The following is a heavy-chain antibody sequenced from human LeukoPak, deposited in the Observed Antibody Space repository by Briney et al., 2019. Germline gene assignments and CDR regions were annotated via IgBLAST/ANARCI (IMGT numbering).Heavy chain of an antibody. CDR3: ASLRDGYNFDYYYMDV. CDR2: INPNSGGT. CDR1: GYTFTCYY. J-gene: IGHJ6*03. V-gene: IGHV1-2*06. Sequence: ASVKVSCKASGYTFTCYYMHWVRQAPGQGLEWMGRINPNSGGTNYAQKFQGRVTMTRNTSISTAYMELSRLRSDDTAVYYCASLRDGYNFDYYYMDVWGKGTTVTVSS. D-gene: IGHD5-24*01.